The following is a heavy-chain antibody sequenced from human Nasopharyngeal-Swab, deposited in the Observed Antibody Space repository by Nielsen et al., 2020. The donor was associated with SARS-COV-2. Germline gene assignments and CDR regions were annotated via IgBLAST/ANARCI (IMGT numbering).Heavy chain of an antibody. CDR1: GGTFSSYA. J-gene: IGHJ4*02. CDR2: IIPIFGTA. V-gene: IGHV1-69*06. D-gene: IGHD3-22*01. Sequence: SVKVSCKASGGTFSSYAISWVRQAPAQGLEWMGGIIPIFGTANYAQKFQGRVTITADKSTSTAYMELSSLRSEDTAVYYCARGRVGYDSSGYYYNLDYWGQGTLVTVSS. CDR3: ARGRVGYDSSGYYYNLDY.